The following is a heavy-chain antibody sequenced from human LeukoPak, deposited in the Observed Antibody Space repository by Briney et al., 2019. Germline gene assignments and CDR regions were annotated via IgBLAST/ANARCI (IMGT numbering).Heavy chain of an antibody. CDR3: ARALSYDSSGYSAH. V-gene: IGHV3-7*01. Sequence: RTGGSLRLSCVASGFTFGKYWMSWVRQAPGKGLEWVANIELDGSEKNYVDSVKGRFTISRDNAKNSLYLQMNSLRAEDTAVYYCARALSYDSSGYSAHWGQGTLVTVSS. CDR2: IELDGSEK. J-gene: IGHJ4*02. CDR1: GFTFGKYW. D-gene: IGHD3-22*01.